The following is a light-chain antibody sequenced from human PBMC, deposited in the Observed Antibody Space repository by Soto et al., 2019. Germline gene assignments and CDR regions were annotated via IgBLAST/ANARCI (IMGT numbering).Light chain of an antibody. V-gene: IGLV7-43*01. CDR1: TGAVTSGYY. Sequence: QAVVTQEPSLTVSPGGTVTLTCASSTGAVTSGYYPNWFQQKPGQAPTSLIYSTTNRHSWTPARFSGSLLGGKAALTLSGVQPEDEAEYYCLLYYDSARVFGGGTQLTVL. CDR3: LLYYDSARV. CDR2: STT. J-gene: IGLJ2*01.